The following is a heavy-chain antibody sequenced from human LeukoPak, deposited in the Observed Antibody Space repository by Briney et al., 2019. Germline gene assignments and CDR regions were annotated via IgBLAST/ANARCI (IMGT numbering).Heavy chain of an antibody. CDR3: ARAVGDFDY. CDR1: GFTFSSYS. D-gene: IGHD2-15*01. CDR2: ITSSSNTI. V-gene: IGHV3-48*01. J-gene: IGHJ4*02. Sequence: GGSLRLSCAASGFTFSSYSMNWVRQAPGKGLEWVSYITSSSNTIYYADSVKGRFTISRDNAKNSLYLQMNSLRAEDTAVYYCARAVGDFDYWGQGTLVTVSS.